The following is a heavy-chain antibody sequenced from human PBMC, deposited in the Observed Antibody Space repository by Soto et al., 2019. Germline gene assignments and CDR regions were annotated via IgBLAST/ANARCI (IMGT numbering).Heavy chain of an antibody. D-gene: IGHD5-18*01. Sequence: EVQLVESGGGLVQPGGSLRLSCAASGFTFSSYWMSWVRQAPGKGLEWVANIKQDGSEKYYVDSVKGRFTISRDNAKNSLYLHMNSLRAEDTAVYYCASLYSYGYWADYWGQGTLVTVSS. CDR1: GFTFSSYW. CDR2: IKQDGSEK. V-gene: IGHV3-7*01. J-gene: IGHJ4*02. CDR3: ASLYSYGYWADY.